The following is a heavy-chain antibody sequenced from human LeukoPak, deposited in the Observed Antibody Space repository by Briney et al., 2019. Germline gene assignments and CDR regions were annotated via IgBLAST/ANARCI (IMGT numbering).Heavy chain of an antibody. CDR2: INQDGSEE. V-gene: IGHV3-7*01. D-gene: IGHD5-12*01. CDR3: VRDGGVSGYDLLDY. CDR1: GFTFSNYW. Sequence: GGSLRLSRAASGFTFSNYWMTWVRQAPGKGREWVANINQDGSEEYYMDSVKARFTISRYNDKDSLSLQMNSLRAEDTAVYYCVRDGGVSGYDLLDYWGQGTLVTVSS. J-gene: IGHJ4*02.